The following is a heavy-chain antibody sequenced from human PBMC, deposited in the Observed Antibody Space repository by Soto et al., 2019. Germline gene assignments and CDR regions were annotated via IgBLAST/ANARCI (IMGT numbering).Heavy chain of an antibody. CDR3: ARDLKGQWLVKAFDI. Sequence: QVQLQESGPGLVKPSETLSLTCTVSGGSVSSGSYYWSWIRQPPGKGLEWFGYIYYSGSTNYNPSLKSRVTISVDTSKNQFSLKLSSVTAADTAVYYCARDLKGQWLVKAFDIWGQGTMVTVSS. D-gene: IGHD6-19*01. V-gene: IGHV4-61*01. CDR1: GGSVSSGSYY. CDR2: IYYSGST. J-gene: IGHJ3*02.